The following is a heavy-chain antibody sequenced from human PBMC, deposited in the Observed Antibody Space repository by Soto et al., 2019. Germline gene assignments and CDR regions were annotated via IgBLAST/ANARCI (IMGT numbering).Heavy chain of an antibody. J-gene: IGHJ4*02. CDR1: GFPFSSYS. V-gene: IGHV3-48*02. CDR2: ISSSSSTI. CDR3: AGYDSSGYQLPEFDY. D-gene: IGHD3-22*01. Sequence: GGSLRLSCAASGFPFSSYSMNWVRQAPGKGLEWVSYISSSSSTIYYADSVKGRFTISRDNAKNSLYLQMNSLRDEDTAVYYCAGYDSSGYQLPEFDYWGQGTLVTVPS.